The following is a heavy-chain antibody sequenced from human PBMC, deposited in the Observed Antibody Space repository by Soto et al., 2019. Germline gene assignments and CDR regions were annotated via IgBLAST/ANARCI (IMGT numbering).Heavy chain of an antibody. Sequence: QVQLVESEGGVVQPGRSLRLSCAASGFTVSSYGMHWVGQAPGKGLEWVAVISRDGGTKYYADSVKGRFTISKDNSRNTLFLEMNSLRGDDMAVYYCTGEVASGYWGQGTLVTVSS. CDR3: TGEVASGY. CDR2: ISRDGGTK. V-gene: IGHV3-30*03. CDR1: GFTVSSYG. J-gene: IGHJ4*02. D-gene: IGHD2-8*02.